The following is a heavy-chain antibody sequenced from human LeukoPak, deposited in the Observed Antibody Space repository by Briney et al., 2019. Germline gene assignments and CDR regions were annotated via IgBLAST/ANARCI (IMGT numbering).Heavy chain of an antibody. V-gene: IGHV3-23*01. D-gene: IGHD6-13*01. CDR1: GFTLYNYC. Sequence: GGFLRLSRATSGFTLYNYCIERVRQAPRKGPEWVSAISGSGGSTYYADSVKGRFTISRDNSKNTLYLQMNSLRAEDTAVYYCVKGIAKLDYWGQGTLVTVSS. CDR3: VKGIAKLDY. J-gene: IGHJ4*02. CDR2: ISGSGGST.